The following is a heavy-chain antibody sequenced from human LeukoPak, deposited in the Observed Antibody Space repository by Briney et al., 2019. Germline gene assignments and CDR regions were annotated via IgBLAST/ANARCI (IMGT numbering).Heavy chain of an antibody. CDR3: AREDSSGRHDAFDI. V-gene: IGHV3-30-3*01. J-gene: IGHJ3*02. CDR1: GFTFSSYA. Sequence: GGSLRLSCAASGFTFSSYAMHWVRQAPGKGLEWVAVISYDGSNKYYADSVKGRFTISRDNSKNTLYLQMNSLRAEDTAVYYCAREDSSGRHDAFDIWGQGTMVTVSS. CDR2: ISYDGSNK. D-gene: IGHD6-19*01.